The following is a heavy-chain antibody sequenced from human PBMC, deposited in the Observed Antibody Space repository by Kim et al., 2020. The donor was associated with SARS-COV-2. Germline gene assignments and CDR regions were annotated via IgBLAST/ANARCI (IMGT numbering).Heavy chain of an antibody. CDR2: ITGSGDST. D-gene: IGHD4-17*01. V-gene: IGHV3-23*01. CDR3: AKETTTVVTPGVDY. J-gene: IGHJ4*02. Sequence: GGSLRLSCGASGFTFSTNAMSWVRQAPGRGLEWVSAITGSGDSTYYADSVKGRFTISRDNSKNTLYLQMNSLRAEDTAVYFCAKETTTVVTPGVDYWGQGTLVTVSS. CDR1: GFTFSTNA.